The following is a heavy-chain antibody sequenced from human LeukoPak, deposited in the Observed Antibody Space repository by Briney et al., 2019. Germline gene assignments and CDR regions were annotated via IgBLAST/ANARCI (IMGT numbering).Heavy chain of an antibody. V-gene: IGHV4-59*08. CDR2: IYYRGRT. CDR1: GGSVSGYF. J-gene: IGHJ4*02. D-gene: IGHD2-21*02. Sequence: SETLSLTCTVSGGSVSGYFWSWIRQSPGKGLEWIGYIYYRGRTPYSPSLKSRVTMSVDTSENQFSLRLSSVTAADTAVYYCARHDDVPVIRRGFDFWGQGTVVTVTS. CDR3: ARHDDVPVIRRGFDF.